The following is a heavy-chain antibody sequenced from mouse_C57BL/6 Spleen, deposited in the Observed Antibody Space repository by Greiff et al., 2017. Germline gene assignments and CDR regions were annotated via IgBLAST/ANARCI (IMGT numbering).Heavy chain of an antibody. CDR2: IDPSDSYT. CDR3: ARRPITTVVANAMDY. J-gene: IGHJ4*01. Sequence: VQLQQPGAELVKPGASVKLSCKASGYTFTSYWMQWVKQRPGQGLEWIGEIDPSDSYTNYNQKFKGKATLTVDTSSSTAYMQLSSLTSEDSAVYYCARRPITTVVANAMDYWGQGTSVTVSS. V-gene: IGHV1-50*01. CDR1: GYTFTSYW. D-gene: IGHD1-1*01.